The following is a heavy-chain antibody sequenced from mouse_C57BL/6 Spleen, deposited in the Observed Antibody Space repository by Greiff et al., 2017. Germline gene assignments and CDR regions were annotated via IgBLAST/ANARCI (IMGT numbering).Heavy chain of an antibody. J-gene: IGHJ4*01. V-gene: IGHV1-61*01. CDR2: IYPSDSET. Sequence: QVQLKQPGAELVRPGSSVKLSCKASGYTFTSYWMDWVKQRPGQGLEWIGNIYPSDSETHYNQKFKDKATLTVDKSSSTAYMQLSSLTSEDSAVYYCARGDDYDYYAMDYWGQGTSVTVSS. CDR1: GYTFTSYW. D-gene: IGHD2-4*01. CDR3: ARGDDYDYYAMDY.